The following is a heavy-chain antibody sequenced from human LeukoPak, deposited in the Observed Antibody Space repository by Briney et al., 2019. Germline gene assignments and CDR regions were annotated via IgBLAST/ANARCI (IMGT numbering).Heavy chain of an antibody. D-gene: IGHD3-22*01. Sequence: SETLTLTCAVYGGSFSGYYWSWIRQPPGKGLEWIGEIHHRGSTNYNPSLKSRVTISVDTSKNQFSLKLSSVTAADTAVYYCAREGDSSVYYDYWGQGTLVSVTS. CDR1: GGSFSGYY. CDR3: AREGDSSVYYDY. J-gene: IGHJ4*02. V-gene: IGHV4-34*01. CDR2: IHHRGST.